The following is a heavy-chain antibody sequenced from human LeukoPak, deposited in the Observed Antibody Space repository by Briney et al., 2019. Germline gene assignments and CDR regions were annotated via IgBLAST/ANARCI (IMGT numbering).Heavy chain of an antibody. CDR3: AKDPIVVVTATFQH. CDR2: SSGSGGST. Sequence: GGSLRLSCAASGFSLSSYAMSWVRQAPGKGLEWVSASSGSGGSTYYADSVKGRFPISRDNSKNTLYLQMNSLRAEDTAVYYCAKDPIVVVTATFQHWGQGTLVTVSS. CDR1: GFSLSSYA. J-gene: IGHJ1*01. V-gene: IGHV3-23*01. D-gene: IGHD2-21*02.